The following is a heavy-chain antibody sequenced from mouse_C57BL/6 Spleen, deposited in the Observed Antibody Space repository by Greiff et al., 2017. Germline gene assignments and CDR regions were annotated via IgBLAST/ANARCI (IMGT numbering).Heavy chain of an antibody. J-gene: IGHJ4*01. CDR3: ARWGRDAMDY. CDR2: IYPGSGST. CDR1: GYAFTNYL. V-gene: IGHV1-54*01. Sequence: QVQLQQSGAELVRPGTSVKVSCKASGYAFTNYLIEWVKQRPGQGLEWIGDIYPGSGSTNYNEKFKSKATLTVDTSSSTAYMQLSSLTSEDSAVYYCARWGRDAMDYWGPGTSVTVAS.